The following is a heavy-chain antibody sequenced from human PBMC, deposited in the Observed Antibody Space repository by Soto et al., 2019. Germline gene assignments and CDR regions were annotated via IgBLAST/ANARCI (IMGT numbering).Heavy chain of an antibody. CDR2: IYYSGST. D-gene: IGHD3-10*01. Sequence: SETLSLTCTVYGGSISSSSYYWGWIRQPPGKGLELIGSIYYSGSTDYNPSLKSRVTISIDTSKNQFSLKLSSVTAADTAVYFCARHLYYYGSGSPTDNWFDPWGQGTLVTVSS. CDR1: GGSISSSSYY. CDR3: ARHLYYYGSGSPTDNWFDP. J-gene: IGHJ5*02. V-gene: IGHV4-39*01.